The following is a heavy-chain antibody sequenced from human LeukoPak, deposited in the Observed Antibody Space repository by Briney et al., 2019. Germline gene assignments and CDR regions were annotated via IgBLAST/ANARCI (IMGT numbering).Heavy chain of an antibody. J-gene: IGHJ4*02. CDR2: IYTSGST. D-gene: IGHD3-22*01. CDR3: AREGDYYDSSGYYPLDY. CDR1: GGSISSGSYY. V-gene: IGHV4-61*02. Sequence: SETLSLTCTVSGGSISSGSYYWSWIRQPAGTGLEWIGRIYTSGSTNYNPSLKSRVTISVDTSKNQFSLKLSSVTAADTAVYYCAREGDYYDSSGYYPLDYWGQGTLVTVSS.